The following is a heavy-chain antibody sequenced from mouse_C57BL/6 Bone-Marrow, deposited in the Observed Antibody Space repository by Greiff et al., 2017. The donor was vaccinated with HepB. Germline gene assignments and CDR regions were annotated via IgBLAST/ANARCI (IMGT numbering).Heavy chain of an antibody. CDR2: FYPGSGSI. D-gene: IGHD2-4*01. CDR3: ARHEDGVYYDYDRTWFAY. CDR1: GYTFTEYT. Sequence: VQLQQSGAELVKPGASVKLSCKASGYTFTEYTIHWVKQRSGQGLEWIGWFYPGSGSIKYNEKFKDKATLTADKSSSTVYMELSRLTSEDSAVYFCARHEDGVYYDYDRTWFAYWGQGTLVTVSA. J-gene: IGHJ3*01. V-gene: IGHV1-62-2*01.